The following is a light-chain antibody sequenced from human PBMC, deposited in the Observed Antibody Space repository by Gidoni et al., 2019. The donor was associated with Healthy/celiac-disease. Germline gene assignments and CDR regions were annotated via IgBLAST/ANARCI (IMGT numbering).Light chain of an antibody. CDR2: EVS. J-gene: IGLJ2*01. V-gene: IGLV2-14*01. CDR3: SSYTSSSTVV. CDR1: SSDVGGYHY. Sequence: QSALTQPASVSGSPGQSITISCTGTSSDVGGYHYVSWYQQHPVKAPKLMIYEVSNRPSGVSNRFSGSKSGNTASLTISGLQAEDEADYYCSSYTSSSTVVFGGGTKLTVL.